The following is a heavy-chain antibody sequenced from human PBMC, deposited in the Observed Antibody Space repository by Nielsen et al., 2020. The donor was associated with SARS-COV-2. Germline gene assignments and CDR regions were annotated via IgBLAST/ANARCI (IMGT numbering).Heavy chain of an antibody. J-gene: IGHJ4*02. Sequence: ASVKVSCKASGYTFTSYDINWVRQATGQGLEWMGWMNPNSGNTGYAQKFQGRVTMTRNTSISTAYMELSSLRSEDTAVYYCARGLPRGAMVRGPFDYWGQGTLVTVSS. CDR3: ARGLPRGAMVRGPFDY. CDR2: MNPNSGNT. V-gene: IGHV1-8*01. D-gene: IGHD3-10*01. CDR1: GYTFTSYD.